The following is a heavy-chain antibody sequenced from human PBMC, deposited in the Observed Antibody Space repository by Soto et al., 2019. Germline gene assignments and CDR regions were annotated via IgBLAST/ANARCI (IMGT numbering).Heavy chain of an antibody. V-gene: IGHV4-59*01. D-gene: IGHD4-17*01. CDR2: IYYSGST. CDR3: ARWTTVTTFFDY. J-gene: IGHJ4*02. CDR1: GGSISSYY. Sequence: KTSETLSLTCTVSGGSISSYYWSWIRQPPGKGLEWIGYIYYSGSTNYNPSLKSRVTISVDTSKNQFSLKLSSVTAADTAVYYCARWTTVTTFFDYWGQGTLVTVSS.